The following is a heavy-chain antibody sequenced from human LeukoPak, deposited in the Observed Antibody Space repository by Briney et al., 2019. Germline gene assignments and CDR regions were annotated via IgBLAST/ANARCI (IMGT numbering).Heavy chain of an antibody. CDR2: ISDRDGST. CDR3: AKAVGVAATSPTSYFYYGMDV. D-gene: IGHD2-15*01. J-gene: IGHJ6*02. CDR1: GFTFSSYA. V-gene: IGHV3-23*01. Sequence: GGSLRLSYAASGFTFSSYAMSWVRQAPGKGLEWVSSISDRDGSTYYVGAMKGRFTISRDNSKNTLYLQMNSLRGEDTAVYFCAKAVGVAATSPTSYFYYGMDVWGQGTTVTVSS.